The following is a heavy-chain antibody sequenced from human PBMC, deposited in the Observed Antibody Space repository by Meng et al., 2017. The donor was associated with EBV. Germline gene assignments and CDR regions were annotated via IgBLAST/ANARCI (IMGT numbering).Heavy chain of an antibody. CDR1: VSTFASCA. CDR2: FNANTGNP. CDR3: ARAPSTSQEGDY. D-gene: IGHD3-3*02. Sequence: QVQLGQSGLELKKPGTSVCVSCESSVSTFASCAMKWVRRAPGEGIGWMRWFNANTGNPTYAQGFTGRFIFSLDTSVSTAYLQMSSLKAEDTAVYYCARAPSTSQEGDYWGQGTLVTVSS. V-gene: IGHV7-4-1*02. J-gene: IGHJ4*02.